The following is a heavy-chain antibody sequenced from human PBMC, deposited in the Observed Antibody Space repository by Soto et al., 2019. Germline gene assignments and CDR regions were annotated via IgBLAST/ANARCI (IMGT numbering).Heavy chain of an antibody. J-gene: IGHJ6*02. V-gene: IGHV1-46*01. CDR2: INPSGGST. Sequence: QVQLVQSGAEVKKPGASVKVSCKASGYTFTSYYMHWVRQAPGQGLEWMGIINPSGGSTSYAQKFQGRVTMTRDTSTSTVYMELSSLRSEDTAVYYCARDYRDTHDIVVVPSYYYYYGMDVWGQGTTVTVSS. CDR3: ARDYRDTHDIVVVPSYYYYYGMDV. D-gene: IGHD2-2*01. CDR1: GYTFTSYY.